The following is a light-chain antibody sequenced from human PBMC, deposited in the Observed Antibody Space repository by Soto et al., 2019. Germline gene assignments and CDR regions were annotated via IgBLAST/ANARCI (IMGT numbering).Light chain of an antibody. V-gene: IGKV4-1*01. CDR2: WAS. J-gene: IGKJ1*01. CDR3: QQYYSTPPWT. CDR1: QSVLYSSNNKNY. Sequence: DIVMTQSPDSLAVSLGERATINCKSSQSVLYSSNNKNYLAWYQQKPGQPPKLLIYWASTRKSGVPDRFSGSGSGRDFTLTISSLQDEDVAVYYCQQYYSTPPWTFGQGTKVEIK.